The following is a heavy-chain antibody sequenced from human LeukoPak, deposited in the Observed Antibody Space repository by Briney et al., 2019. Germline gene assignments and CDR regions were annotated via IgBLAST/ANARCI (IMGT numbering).Heavy chain of an antibody. CDR1: GYTFTSYY. Sequence: ASVKVSCKASGYTFTSYYMHWVRQAPGQGLEWMGIINPSGGSTSYAQKFQGRVTMTRDTSTSTVYMELSSLRSEDTAVYYCARDTLLSSYYYYGMDVWGQGTTVTVSS. D-gene: IGHD2-2*01. V-gene: IGHV1-46*01. CDR2: INPSGGST. CDR3: ARDTLLSSYYYYGMDV. J-gene: IGHJ6*02.